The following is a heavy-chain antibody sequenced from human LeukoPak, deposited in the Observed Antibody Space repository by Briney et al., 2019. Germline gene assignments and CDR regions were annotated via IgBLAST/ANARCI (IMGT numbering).Heavy chain of an antibody. CDR3: ARELEGYYYGSGSFDP. Sequence: SETLSLTCTVSGGSISSGSYYWSWIRQPAGKGLEWIGRIYTSGSTNYNPSLKSRVTISVDTSKNQFSLKLSSVTAADTAVYYCARELEGYYYGSGSFDPWGQGTLVTVSS. J-gene: IGHJ5*02. CDR2: IYTSGST. V-gene: IGHV4-61*02. D-gene: IGHD3-10*01. CDR1: GGSISSGSYY.